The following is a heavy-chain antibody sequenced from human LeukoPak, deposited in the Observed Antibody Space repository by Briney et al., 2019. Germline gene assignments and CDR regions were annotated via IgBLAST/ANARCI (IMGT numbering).Heavy chain of an antibody. CDR1: GGTFSSYA. D-gene: IGHD3-22*01. Sequence: GASVKVSCKASGGTFSSYAISWVRQAPGQGLEWMGRIIPILGIANYAQKFQGRVTITADKSTSTAYMELNSLRAEDTAVYYCARETDSSGYYNDYWGQGTLVTVSS. CDR3: ARETDSSGYYNDY. CDR2: IIPILGIA. V-gene: IGHV1-69*04. J-gene: IGHJ4*02.